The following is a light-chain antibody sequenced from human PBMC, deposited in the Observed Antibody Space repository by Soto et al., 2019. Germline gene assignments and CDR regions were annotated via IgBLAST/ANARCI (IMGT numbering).Light chain of an antibody. CDR3: QQVNVYPST. J-gene: IGKJ4*01. CDR1: QGISSY. V-gene: IGKV1-9*01. Sequence: IQLTHSPSSLSASVGDSVTMTCRASQGISSYLGGYQQKPGKAPNLLIYDASTLHSGVPSRFSGGGSGTDFTLTFSSLQPEDFATYYCQQVNVYPSTVGGGTKV. CDR2: DAS.